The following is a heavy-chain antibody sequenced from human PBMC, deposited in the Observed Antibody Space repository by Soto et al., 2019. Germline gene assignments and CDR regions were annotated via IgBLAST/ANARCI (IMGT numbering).Heavy chain of an antibody. CDR2: INWNSGSI. Sequence: EVQLVESGGGLVQPGRSLRLSCAASGFTFDDYAMHWVRHVPGKGLEWVSGINWNSGSIGYGDSVKGRFAISRDNAKNPLHLQMNSLSAEDTAFYYCVKDESINWYSGHFRHWGQGTLVSVSS. CDR3: VKDESINWYSGHFRH. J-gene: IGHJ1*01. D-gene: IGHD6-13*01. V-gene: IGHV3-9*01. CDR1: GFTFDDYA.